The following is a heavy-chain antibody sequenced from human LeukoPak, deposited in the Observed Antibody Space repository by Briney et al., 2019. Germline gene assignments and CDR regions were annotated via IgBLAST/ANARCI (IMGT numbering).Heavy chain of an antibody. CDR1: GYTFTSYY. CDR3: ARGARRWYFDL. CDR2: INPSGGST. V-gene: IGHV1-46*01. J-gene: IGHJ2*01. D-gene: IGHD3-16*01. Sequence: ASVKVSCKASGYTFTSYYMHWVRQAPGQGLEWMGIINPSGGSTSYAQKFQGRVTISVDTSKNQFSLKLSSVTAADTAVYYCARGARRWYFDLWGRGTLVTVSS.